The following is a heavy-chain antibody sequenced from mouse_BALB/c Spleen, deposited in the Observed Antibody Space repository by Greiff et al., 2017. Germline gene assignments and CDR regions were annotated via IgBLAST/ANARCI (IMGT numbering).Heavy chain of an antibody. CDR3: ARWGGYWYFDV. CDR1: GYSITSGYS. CDR2: IHYSGST. V-gene: IGHV3-1*02. Sequence: EVQLQESGPDLVKPSQSLSLTCTVTGYSITSGYSWHWIRQFPGNKLEWMGYIHYSGSTNYNPSLKSRISITRDTSKNQFFLQLNSVTTEDTATYDCARWGGYWYFDVWGAGTTVTVSS. J-gene: IGHJ1*01.